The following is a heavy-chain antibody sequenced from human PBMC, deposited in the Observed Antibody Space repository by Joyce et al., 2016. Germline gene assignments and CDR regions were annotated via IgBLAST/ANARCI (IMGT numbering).Heavy chain of an antibody. J-gene: IGHJ4*02. V-gene: IGHV3-23*01. CDR2: IRGRGERT. CDR1: GFTFSNYA. CDR3: AREVGSSGWYTVDY. Sequence: EVQLLESGGGLVQPGGSLRLSCTASGFTFSNYAMDWVRQIPGKGLEWVSAIRGRGERTYYRSSVKGRFTISRDNSKNMVYLQMNSLRVEDTAVYYCAREVGSSGWYTVDYWGQGTLVTVSS. D-gene: IGHD6-19*01.